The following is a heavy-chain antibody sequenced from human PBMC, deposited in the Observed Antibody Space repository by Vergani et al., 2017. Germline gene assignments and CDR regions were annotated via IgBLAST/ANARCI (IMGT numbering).Heavy chain of an antibody. CDR2: ISSSSSYI. CDR1: GFTFSSYS. CDR3: ARDPVRFLEWSYYMDV. D-gene: IGHD3-3*01. V-gene: IGHV3-21*01. Sequence: VQLVESGGGLVKPGGSLRLSCAASGFTFSSYSMNWVRQAPGKGLEWVSSISSSSSYIYYADSVKGRFTISRDNAKNSLYLQMNSLRAEDTAVYYCARDPVRFLEWSYYMDVWGKGTTVTVSS. J-gene: IGHJ6*03.